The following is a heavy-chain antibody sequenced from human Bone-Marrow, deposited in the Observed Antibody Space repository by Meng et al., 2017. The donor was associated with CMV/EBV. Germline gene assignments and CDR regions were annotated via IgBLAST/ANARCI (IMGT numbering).Heavy chain of an antibody. CDR3: ARGGFGVVIEVWSYYGMDV. Sequence: ETLSLTCAASGFTFSSYSMNWVRQAPGKGLEWVSSISSSSSYIYYADSVKGRFTISRDNAKNSLYLQMNSLRAEDTAVYYCARGGFGVVIEVWSYYGMDVWGQGTTVTVSS. CDR1: GFTFSSYS. V-gene: IGHV3-21*01. CDR2: ISSSSSYI. D-gene: IGHD3-3*01. J-gene: IGHJ6*02.